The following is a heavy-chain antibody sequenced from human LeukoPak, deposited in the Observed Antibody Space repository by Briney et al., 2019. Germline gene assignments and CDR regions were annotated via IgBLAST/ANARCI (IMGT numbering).Heavy chain of an antibody. CDR1: GFTFSSYS. J-gene: IGHJ5*02. CDR2: ISSSSSTI. CDR3: ARVVGRGWFDP. Sequence: GGSLRLPCAASGFTFSSYSMNWVRQAPGKGLEWVSYISSSSSTIYYADSVKGRFTISRDNAKNSLYLQMNSLRAEDTAVYYCARVVGRGWFDPWGQGTLVTVSS. D-gene: IGHD1-1*01. V-gene: IGHV3-48*01.